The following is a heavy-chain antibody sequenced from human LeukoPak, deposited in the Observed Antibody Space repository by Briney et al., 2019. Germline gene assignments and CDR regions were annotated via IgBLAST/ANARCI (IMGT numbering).Heavy chain of an antibody. D-gene: IGHD6-19*01. Sequence: SETLSLTCSVSGGSMNNYYWSWIRQPAGQGPEWIGRAYSSGTTNYNPSFQSRVTMSVKTSKNQFSLKLSSVTAADTAVYYCARHPRAVAGTYFDYWGQGTLVTVSS. CDR2: AYSSGTT. CDR3: ARHPRAVAGTYFDY. J-gene: IGHJ4*02. V-gene: IGHV4-4*07. CDR1: GGSMNNYY.